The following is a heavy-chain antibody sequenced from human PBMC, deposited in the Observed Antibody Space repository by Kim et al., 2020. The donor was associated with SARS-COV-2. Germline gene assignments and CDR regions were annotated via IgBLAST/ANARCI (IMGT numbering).Heavy chain of an antibody. D-gene: IGHD6-19*01. CDR2: IYPGDSDT. Sequence: GESLKISCKGSGYSFTSYWIGWVRQMPGKGLEWMGIIYPGDSDTRYSPSFQGQVTISADKSISTAYLQWSSLKASDTAMYYCARHVYSSGWYGANWFDPWGQGTLVTVSS. CDR1: GYSFTSYW. CDR3: ARHVYSSGWYGANWFDP. J-gene: IGHJ5*02. V-gene: IGHV5-51*01.